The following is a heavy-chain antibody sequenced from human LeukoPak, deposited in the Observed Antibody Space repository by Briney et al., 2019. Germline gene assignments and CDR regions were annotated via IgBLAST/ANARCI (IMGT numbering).Heavy chain of an antibody. CDR2: ISAYNGNT. D-gene: IGHD1-26*01. J-gene: IGHJ5*02. CDR1: GYTFTSYG. CDR3: ARVIVGATSDP. Sequence: GASVKVSCKASGYTFTSYGISWVRQAPGQGPEWMGWISAYNGNTNYAQKLQGRVTMTTDTSTSTAYMELRSLRSDDAAVYYCARVIVGATSDPWGQGTLVTVSS. V-gene: IGHV1-18*01.